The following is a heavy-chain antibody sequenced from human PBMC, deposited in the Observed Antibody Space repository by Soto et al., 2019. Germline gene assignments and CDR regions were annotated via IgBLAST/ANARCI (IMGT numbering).Heavy chain of an antibody. V-gene: IGHV4-39*01. CDR1: GGSITSTSYY. D-gene: IGHD3-10*01. J-gene: IGHJ4*02. CDR3: ARSRNLLLWFGELLSEFDY. Sequence: PSETLSLTCTVSGGSITSTSYYWGWIRQPPGKGLEWVGSISYSGSTYYNPSLKSRVTISVYTSKNQFSLKLSSLTAADTAVYYCARSRNLLLWFGELLSEFDYWGQGTLVTVS. CDR2: ISYSGST.